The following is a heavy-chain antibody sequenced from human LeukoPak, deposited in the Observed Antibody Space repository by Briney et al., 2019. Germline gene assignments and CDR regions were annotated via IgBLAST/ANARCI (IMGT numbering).Heavy chain of an antibody. CDR2: INTNTGNP. V-gene: IGHV7-4-1*02. CDR3: ARVGYPVYYYYMDV. Sequence: ASVKVSCKASGYTFTGYYIHWVRQAPGQGLEWMGWINTNTGNPRYAQGFTGRFVFSLDTSVSTAYLQISSLKAEDTAVYYCARVGYPVYYYYMDVWGKGTTVTVSS. CDR1: GYTFTGYY. J-gene: IGHJ6*03. D-gene: IGHD6-13*01.